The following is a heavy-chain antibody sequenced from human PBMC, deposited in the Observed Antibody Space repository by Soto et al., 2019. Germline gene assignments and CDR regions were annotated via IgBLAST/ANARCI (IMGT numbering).Heavy chain of an antibody. V-gene: IGHV4-34*01. CDR2: INHSGST. Sequence: QVQLQQWGAGLLKPSETLSLTCAVYGGSFXGYYWSXIRQPPGKGLEWIGEINHSGSTNYNPSLKSRVTISVDTSKNQFSLKLSSVTAADTAVYYCARGXVVRYXXXXSGPFDYWGQGTLVTVSS. J-gene: IGHJ4*02. CDR1: GGSFXGYY. D-gene: IGHD3-3*01. CDR3: ARGXVVRYXXXXSGPFDY.